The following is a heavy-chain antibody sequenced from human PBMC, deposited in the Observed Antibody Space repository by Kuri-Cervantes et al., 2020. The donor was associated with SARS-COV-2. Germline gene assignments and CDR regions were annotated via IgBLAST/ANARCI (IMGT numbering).Heavy chain of an antibody. V-gene: IGHV4-4*07. D-gene: IGHD2/OR15-2a*01. Sequence: SETLSLTCTLSGGSISGYYWSWIRQSAGKGLGFIGRVYSSGGTNYNPSLESRVTMSIDTAKNQVSLRLTSVTAADTAVYYCARGILGDDSIHYGMDVWGQGTSVTVSS. CDR2: VYSSGGT. J-gene: IGHJ6*02. CDR3: ARGILGDDSIHYGMDV. CDR1: GGSISGYY.